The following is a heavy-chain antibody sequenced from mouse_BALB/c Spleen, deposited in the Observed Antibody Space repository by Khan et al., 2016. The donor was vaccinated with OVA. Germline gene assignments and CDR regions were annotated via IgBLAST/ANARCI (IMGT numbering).Heavy chain of an antibody. V-gene: IGHV3-8*02. CDR3: ARSTYRHAFVY. D-gene: IGHD3-1*01. Sequence: VQLQQSGPSLVKPSQTLSLTCSVTGDSITTGYWNWIRKFPGNKLEYMGYIIYTGYTYYNPSLKSRISITRHTSNNQYYLQLNSVTDEDTATYYCARSTYRHAFVYWGQGTLVTVSA. CDR1: GDSITTGY. CDR2: IIYTGYT. J-gene: IGHJ3*01.